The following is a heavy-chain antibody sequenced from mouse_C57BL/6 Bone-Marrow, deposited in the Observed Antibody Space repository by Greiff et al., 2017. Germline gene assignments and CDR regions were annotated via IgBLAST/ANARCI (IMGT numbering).Heavy chain of an antibody. V-gene: IGHV14-4*01. CDR1: GFNIKDDY. J-gene: IGHJ3*01. CDR3: TISAY. CDR2: IDTENGDT. Sequence: EVQLQQSGAELVRPGASVKLSCTASGFNIKDDYMHWVRQRPEQGLEWIGWIDTENGDTEYASKFQGKATITVDTSSNTAYLQLSSLTSEDTAVYYCTISAYWGQGTLVTVCA.